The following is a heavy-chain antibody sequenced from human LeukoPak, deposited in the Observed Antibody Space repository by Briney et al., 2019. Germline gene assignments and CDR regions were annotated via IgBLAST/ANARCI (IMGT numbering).Heavy chain of an antibody. J-gene: IGHJ3*02. Sequence: GGSLRLSCAASGFTFSSYGMHWVRQAPGKGLEWVAVISYDGSNKYYADSVKGRFTISRDNSKNTLYLQMNSLRAGDTAVYYCAKDIVVVVAGDAFDIWGQGAMVTVSS. V-gene: IGHV3-30*18. D-gene: IGHD2-15*01. CDR3: AKDIVVVVAGDAFDI. CDR2: ISYDGSNK. CDR1: GFTFSSYG.